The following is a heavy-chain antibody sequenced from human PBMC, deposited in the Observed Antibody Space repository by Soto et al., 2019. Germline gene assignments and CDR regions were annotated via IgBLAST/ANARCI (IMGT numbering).Heavy chain of an antibody. D-gene: IGHD6-6*01. CDR3: AREGSIAATSPGMDV. V-gene: IGHV1-46*01. CDR1: GYTFTSYY. Sequence: ASVKVSCKASGYTFTSYYMHWVRHAPGQGLEWMGIINPSGGSTSYAQKFQGRVTMTRDTSTSTVYMELSSLRSEDTAVYYCAREGSIAATSPGMDVWGQGTTVTVSS. CDR2: INPSGGST. J-gene: IGHJ6*02.